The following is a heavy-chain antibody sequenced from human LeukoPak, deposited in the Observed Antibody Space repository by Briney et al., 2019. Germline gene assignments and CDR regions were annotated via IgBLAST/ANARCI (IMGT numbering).Heavy chain of an antibody. Sequence: SETLSLTCTVSGGSISSYYWSWIRQPPGKGLEWIGRIYYSGSTYYNPSLKSRVTISVDTSKNQFSLKLSSVTAADTSVYYCARQRDFWSGYYSSYFDYWGQGTLVTVSS. J-gene: IGHJ4*02. CDR1: GGSISSYY. CDR3: ARQRDFWSGYYSSYFDY. V-gene: IGHV4-39*01. CDR2: IYYSGST. D-gene: IGHD3-3*01.